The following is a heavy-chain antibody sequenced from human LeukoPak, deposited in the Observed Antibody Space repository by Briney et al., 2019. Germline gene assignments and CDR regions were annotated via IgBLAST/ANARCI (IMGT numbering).Heavy chain of an antibody. Sequence: PGGSLRLSCAASGFIVSNSYMSWVRQAPGKGLEWVSVIYSGGTTYYADSVKGRFTISRDNSKNTLYLQMNSLRAEDTAVYYCATARSDLIYVYWSQGTLVTVSS. CDR1: GFIVSNSY. J-gene: IGHJ4*02. D-gene: IGHD2-15*01. V-gene: IGHV3-66*01. CDR3: ATARSDLIYVY. CDR2: IYSGGTT.